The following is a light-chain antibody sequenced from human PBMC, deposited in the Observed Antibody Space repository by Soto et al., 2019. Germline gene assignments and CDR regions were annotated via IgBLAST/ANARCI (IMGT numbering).Light chain of an antibody. CDR2: DAS. V-gene: IGKV3-11*01. CDR1: QSVSNS. Sequence: EVVLTQSPATLSLSPGERATLSCRASQSVSNSFACYQQIPRQAPRLLFYDASNRATGIPARFSGSGSATVITIIIRSLDAEDLVVYFWQQRSNLITFGQGTKLQIK. CDR3: QQRSNLIT. J-gene: IGKJ2*01.